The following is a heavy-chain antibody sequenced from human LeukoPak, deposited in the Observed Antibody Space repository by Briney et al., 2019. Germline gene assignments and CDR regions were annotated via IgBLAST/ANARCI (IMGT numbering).Heavy chain of an antibody. J-gene: IGHJ3*02. Sequence: SETLSLTCAVYGGSFSGYYWSWIRQPPGKGLEWIGEINHSGSTNYNPSLKSRVTISVDTSKNQFSLKLSSVTAADTAVYYCARVVVPAAIRRAFDIWGQGTMVTVSS. CDR3: ARVVVPAAIRRAFDI. V-gene: IGHV4-34*01. CDR1: GGSFSGYY. D-gene: IGHD2-2*01. CDR2: INHSGST.